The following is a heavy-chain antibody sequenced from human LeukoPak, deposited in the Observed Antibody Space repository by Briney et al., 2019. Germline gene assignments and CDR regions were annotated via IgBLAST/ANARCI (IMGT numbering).Heavy chain of an antibody. J-gene: IGHJ4*02. Sequence: GASVKVSCKASGYTFTSYYMHWVRQAPGQGLEWMAIINPSGGSTRYAQKFQGRVTMTRDTSISTAYMELSRLRSDDTAVYYCARGDNWGSEAHWGQGTLVTVSS. CDR2: INPSGGST. D-gene: IGHD7-27*01. CDR3: ARGDNWGSEAH. CDR1: GYTFTSYY. V-gene: IGHV1-46*01.